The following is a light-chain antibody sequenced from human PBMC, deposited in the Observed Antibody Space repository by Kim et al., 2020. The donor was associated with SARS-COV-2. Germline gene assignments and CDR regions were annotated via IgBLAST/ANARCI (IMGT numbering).Light chain of an antibody. J-gene: IGLJ2*01. V-gene: IGLV3-1*01. CDR3: QACDSSTAF. CDR2: QDS. Sequence: SVSPGQTASITCSGDKLGDKHACWYQQKPGQFPVRFIYQDSKRPSWIPGRFSRSNSGNTATLTISGTQAMDEADSYCQACDSSTAFFGGGTKLTVL. CDR1: KLGDKH.